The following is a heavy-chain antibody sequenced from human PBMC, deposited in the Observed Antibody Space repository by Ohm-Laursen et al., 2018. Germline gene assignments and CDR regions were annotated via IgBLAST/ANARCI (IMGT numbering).Heavy chain of an antibody. Sequence: SLRLSCTASGFTFSSYAMSWVRQAPGKGLEWGSVISGSGGITYYADSVKGRFTISRDNSKNTLYLQMNSLGAEDTAVYYCAKGTTDVGYWGQGTLVTVSS. CDR1: GFTFSSYA. CDR2: ISGSGGIT. D-gene: IGHD1-1*01. V-gene: IGHV3-23*01. J-gene: IGHJ4*02. CDR3: AKGTTDVGY.